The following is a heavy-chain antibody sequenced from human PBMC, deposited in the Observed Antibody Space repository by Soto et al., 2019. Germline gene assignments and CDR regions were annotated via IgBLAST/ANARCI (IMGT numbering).Heavy chain of an antibody. CDR2: IKSKTDGGTT. D-gene: IGHD1-26*01. Sequence: EVQLVESGGGLVKPGGSLRLSCAVSGFTFDKVWMNWVRQAPGKGLEWVGSIKSKTDGGTTYYAAPVKGRFTISRDDSKNMLYLQINSLKTEDTGMYFCTTGRDDLLYWGQGTLVTGSS. J-gene: IGHJ4*02. CDR1: GFTFDKVW. CDR3: TTGRDDLLY. V-gene: IGHV3-15*07.